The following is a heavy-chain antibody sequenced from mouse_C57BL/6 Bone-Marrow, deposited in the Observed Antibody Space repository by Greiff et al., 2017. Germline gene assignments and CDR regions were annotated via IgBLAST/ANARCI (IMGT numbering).Heavy chain of an antibody. J-gene: IGHJ1*03. CDR2: IDPSDSYT. CDR3: ASSYGYFDV. V-gene: IGHV1-69*01. CDR1: GYTFTSYW. Sequence: QVQLKQSGAELVMPGASVKLSCKASGYTFTSYWMHWVKQRPGQGLEWIGEIDPSDSYTNYNQKFKGKSTLTVDKSSSTAYMQLSSLTSEDSAVYYCASSYGYFDVWGTGTTVTVSS.